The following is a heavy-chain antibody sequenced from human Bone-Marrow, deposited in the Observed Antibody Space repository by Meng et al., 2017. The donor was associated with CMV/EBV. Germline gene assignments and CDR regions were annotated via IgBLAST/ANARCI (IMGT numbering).Heavy chain of an antibody. J-gene: IGHJ4*02. CDR2: ISWNSGNI. CDR1: GFIFDDHA. Sequence: SLKISCAASGFIFDDHAMHWVRQAPGKGLEWVSSISWNSGNIAYAASVKGRFTISRDNANNSLYLQMNSLRAEDTALYYCAKDSGYYYDSSGYMNWGQGTLVTVSS. D-gene: IGHD3-22*01. CDR3: AKDSGYYYDSSGYMN. V-gene: IGHV3-9*01.